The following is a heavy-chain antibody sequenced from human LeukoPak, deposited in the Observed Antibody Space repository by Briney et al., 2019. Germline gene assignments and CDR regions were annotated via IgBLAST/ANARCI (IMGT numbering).Heavy chain of an antibody. V-gene: IGHV3-30*02. CDR2: IRYDGSNK. Sequence: PGGSLRLSCAASGFTFSNYGMYWVRQAPGKGLEWVAFIRYDGSNKYYADSVKGRFTISRDNSKNTLYLQMNSLRAEDTAVYYCAKDRDFWSGYFDYWGQGTLVTVSS. CDR1: GFTFSNYG. CDR3: AKDRDFWSGYFDY. J-gene: IGHJ4*02. D-gene: IGHD3-3*01.